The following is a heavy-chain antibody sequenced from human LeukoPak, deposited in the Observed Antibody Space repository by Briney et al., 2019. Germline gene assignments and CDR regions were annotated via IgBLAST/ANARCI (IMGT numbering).Heavy chain of an antibody. CDR2: ISSSGSTI. J-gene: IGHJ4*02. D-gene: IGHD3-3*01. V-gene: IGHV3-11*01. Sequence: GGSLRLSCAASGFTFSDYYMSWIRQAPGTGLEWVSYISSSGSTIYYADSVKGRFTISRDNAKNSLCLQMNSLRAEDTAVYYCAREVRSAHYFDYWGQGTLVTVSS. CDR1: GFTFSDYY. CDR3: AREVRSAHYFDY.